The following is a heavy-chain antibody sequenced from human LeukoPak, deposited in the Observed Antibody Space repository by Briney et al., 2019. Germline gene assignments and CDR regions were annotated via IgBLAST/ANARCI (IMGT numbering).Heavy chain of an antibody. CDR1: GFTFSAYD. Sequence: GGSLRLSCSASGFTFSAYDMYWVRQAPGKGLEYVSGISSNGGSSFYADSVKGRFTISGDNSKNTLYLQMSSLRAEDTAVYYCVKITSVTGGDCWGQGTRLTVSS. CDR3: VKITSVTGGDC. CDR2: ISSNGGSS. D-gene: IGHD1-1*01. V-gene: IGHV3-64D*09. J-gene: IGHJ4*02.